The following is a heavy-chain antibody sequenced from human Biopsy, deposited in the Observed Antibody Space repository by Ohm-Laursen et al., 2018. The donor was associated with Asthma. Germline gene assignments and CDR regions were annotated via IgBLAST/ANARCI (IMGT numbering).Heavy chain of an antibody. D-gene: IGHD1-26*01. CDR2: ISYTGNT. CDR1: GGSFSSNY. Sequence: PSETLSLTCAVYGGSFSSNYWSWIRQPPGKGLEGIGSISYTGNTDIPSLRSRVTLSVDTSKNNFSLKLTSVTAADTAVYYCARGSSSRLSQWELLVSGGKRAHSYYGMDVWGQGTTVTVSS. CDR3: ARGSSSRLSQWELLVSGGKRAHSYYGMDV. V-gene: IGHV4-39*02. J-gene: IGHJ6*02.